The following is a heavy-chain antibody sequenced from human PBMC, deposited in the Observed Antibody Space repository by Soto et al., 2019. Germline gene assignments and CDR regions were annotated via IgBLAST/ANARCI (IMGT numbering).Heavy chain of an antibody. CDR3: ARGKGMEQNYYYQGMDV. V-gene: IGHV1-3*01. Sequence: ASVKVSCKASGYTFTTYAMHWVRQAPGQGLEWMAWINAGNGNTRYSPKFQGRVTISRDTSASTAYMELRSLRSEDTAVYYCARGKGMEQNYYYQGMDVWGQGPTGTVSS. J-gene: IGHJ6*02. CDR1: GYTFTTYA. CDR2: INAGNGNT. D-gene: IGHD3-10*01.